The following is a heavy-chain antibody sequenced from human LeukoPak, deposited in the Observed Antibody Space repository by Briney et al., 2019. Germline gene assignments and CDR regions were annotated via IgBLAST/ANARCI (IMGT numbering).Heavy chain of an antibody. V-gene: IGHV4-39*07. CDR1: GGSITTTTYY. CDR3: ARDLRSVLGAIDY. Sequence: SQTLSLTCVVSGGSITTTTYYGGWIRQPPGKGLEWIGNIYYSGSTYYNASLKSRVTISVDMSKNRFSLRLTSVTAADTALYYCARDLRSVLGAIDYWGQGTLVTVSS. CDR2: IYYSGST. D-gene: IGHD1-26*01. J-gene: IGHJ4*02.